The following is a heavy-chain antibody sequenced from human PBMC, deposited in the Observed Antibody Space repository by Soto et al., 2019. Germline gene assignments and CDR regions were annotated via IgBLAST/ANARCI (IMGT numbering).Heavy chain of an antibody. CDR1: RYTFTGYY. CDR3: XXGXXXXXXXXYYGMDV. V-gene: IGHV1-2*07. Sequence: QVQLVQSGAEVKQPGASVKVSCKTSRYTFTGYYMHWVRQAPGQGLEWMGWINPKSGGTNYAHKFQGRVTMTRDTSISTAYMELSGLTSDXTXXYYCXXGXXXXXXXXYYGMDVWGQGTTVTVSS. J-gene: IGHJ6*02. CDR2: INPKSGGT.